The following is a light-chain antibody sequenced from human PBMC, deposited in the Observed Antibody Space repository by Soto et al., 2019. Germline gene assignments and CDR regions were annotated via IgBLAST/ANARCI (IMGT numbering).Light chain of an antibody. CDR1: SSDVGGYNY. V-gene: IGLV2-14*01. CDR2: DVS. CDR3: SSYTSSSTLECV. Sequence: QSALTQPASVSGSPGQSTTISCTGTSSDVGGYNYVSWYQQHPGKAPKLMIYDVSNRPSGVSNRFSGSKSGNTASLTISGLQAEDEADYYCSSYTSSSTLECVLGTGTKVTVL. J-gene: IGLJ1*01.